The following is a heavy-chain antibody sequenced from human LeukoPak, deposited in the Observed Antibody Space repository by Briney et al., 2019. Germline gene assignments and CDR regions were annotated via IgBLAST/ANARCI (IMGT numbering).Heavy chain of an antibody. Sequence: SETLSLTCAVYGGSFSGYYWSWIRQPPGKGLEWIGEINHSGSTNYNPSLKSRVTISVDTSKNQFSLKLSSVTAADTAVYYCARLVSSGWYLDHFDYWGQGTLVTVSS. CDR1: GGSFSGYY. D-gene: IGHD6-19*01. V-gene: IGHV4-34*01. CDR2: INHSGST. J-gene: IGHJ4*02. CDR3: ARLVSSGWYLDHFDY.